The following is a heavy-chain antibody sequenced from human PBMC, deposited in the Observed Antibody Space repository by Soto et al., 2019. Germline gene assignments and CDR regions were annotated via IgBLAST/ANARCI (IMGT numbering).Heavy chain of an antibody. J-gene: IGHJ3*02. CDR2: IGTHADTT. Sequence: EVQLLESGGGLVQPGGSLRLSCAASGFTFSTYALTWVRQAPGKGLEWVSSIGTHADTTYYVDSVKGRFSISRDNCKNTVYLQMSSLSAEDTAVYYCARPYVEVAVNDAFDIWGRGTMVTVSS. CDR3: ARPYVEVAVNDAFDI. CDR1: GFTFSTYA. D-gene: IGHD3-16*01. V-gene: IGHV3-23*01.